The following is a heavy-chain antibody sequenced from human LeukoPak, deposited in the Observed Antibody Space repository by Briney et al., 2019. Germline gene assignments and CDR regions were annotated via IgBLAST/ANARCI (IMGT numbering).Heavy chain of an antibody. V-gene: IGHV3-30*02. CDR3: AKVSSSGWFSYYYYYMDV. Sequence: PGGSLRLSCAASGFTFSSYGMHWVRQAPGKGLEWVAFIRYDGSNKYYADSVKGRFTISRDNSKNTLYLQMNSLRAEDTAVYYCAKVSSSGWFSYYYYYMDVWGKGTTVTISS. CDR2: IRYDGSNK. CDR1: GFTFSSYG. D-gene: IGHD6-19*01. J-gene: IGHJ6*03.